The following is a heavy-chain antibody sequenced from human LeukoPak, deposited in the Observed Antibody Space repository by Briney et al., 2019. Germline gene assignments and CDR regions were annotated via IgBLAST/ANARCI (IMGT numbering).Heavy chain of an antibody. V-gene: IGHV1-2*02. Sequence: ASVKVSCKASGYTFTGYYMHWVRQAPGQGLEWMGWINPNSGGTNYAQKFQGRVTMTRDTSISTAYMELSRLRSDDTAVYYCARDYGSGSYPPYLDYWGQGTLVTVSS. D-gene: IGHD3-10*01. J-gene: IGHJ4*02. CDR2: INPNSGGT. CDR1: GYTFTGYY. CDR3: ARDYGSGSYPPYLDY.